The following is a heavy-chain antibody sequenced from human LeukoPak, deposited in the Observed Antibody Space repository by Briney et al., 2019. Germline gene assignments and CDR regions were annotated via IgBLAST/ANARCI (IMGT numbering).Heavy chain of an antibody. Sequence: PSETLSLTCTVSGGSISSYYWSWIRQPPGKGLEWIGYIYYSGSTNYNPSLKSRVTISVGTSKNQFSLKLSSVTAADTAVYYCARSYYDQPCDYWGQGTLVTVSS. D-gene: IGHD3-22*01. CDR1: GGSISSYY. CDR2: IYYSGST. V-gene: IGHV4-59*08. CDR3: ARSYYDQPCDY. J-gene: IGHJ4*02.